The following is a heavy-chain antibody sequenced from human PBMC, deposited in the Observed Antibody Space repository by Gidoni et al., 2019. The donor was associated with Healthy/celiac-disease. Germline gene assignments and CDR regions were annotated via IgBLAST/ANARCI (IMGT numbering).Heavy chain of an antibody. D-gene: IGHD5-12*01. V-gene: IGHV3-33*01. Sequence: QVQLVESGGGVVQPGRSLRLSCAASGFTFSSYGMHWVRQAQGKGLEGVAVIWYDESNKYNADSVKGRFTISRDNSKNTLYLQMNSLRAEDTAVYYCARGQGVATGPGDFDYWGQGTLVTVSS. CDR1: GFTFSSYG. CDR3: ARGQGVATGPGDFDY. J-gene: IGHJ4*02. CDR2: IWYDESNK.